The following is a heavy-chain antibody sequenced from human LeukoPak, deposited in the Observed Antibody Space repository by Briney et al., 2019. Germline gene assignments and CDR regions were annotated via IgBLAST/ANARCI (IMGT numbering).Heavy chain of an antibody. CDR3: AREPATALFGVVIIPNFDC. CDR1: GYTFTGYH. Sequence: ASVKVSCMASGYTFTGYHIHSVRQAPGQGLEWMGWINPNSGGTNYAQKFQGRVTMTRYTSISTDYMELRRLRSDGPAVYDSAREPATALFGVVIIPNFDCWGQGTLVTV. J-gene: IGHJ4*02. CDR2: INPNSGGT. V-gene: IGHV1-2*02. D-gene: IGHD3-3*01.